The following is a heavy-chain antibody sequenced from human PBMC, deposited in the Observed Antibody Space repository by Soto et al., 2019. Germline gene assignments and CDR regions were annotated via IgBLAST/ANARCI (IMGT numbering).Heavy chain of an antibody. CDR1: GFTFSMSA. D-gene: IGHD4-17*01. V-gene: IGHV3-23*01. J-gene: IGHJ4*02. CDR2: TGLNGRTT. CDR3: AKDRGALRWSEEHYYFDY. Sequence: LRLSCAASGFTFSMSAMSWVRQAPGKGLEWVSTTGLNGRTTYYADSVKGRFTVSRDNSKNTLHLQMNSLRAEDTAVYYCAKDRGALRWSEEHYYFDYWGQGALVTVSS.